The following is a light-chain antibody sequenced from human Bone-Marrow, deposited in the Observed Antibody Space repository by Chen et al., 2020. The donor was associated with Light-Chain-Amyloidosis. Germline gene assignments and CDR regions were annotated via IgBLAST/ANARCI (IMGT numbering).Light chain of an antibody. CDR3: SSFTRNNALV. J-gene: IGLJ2*01. CDR1: SSDVGGYNY. CDR2: DVT. Sequence: QSALTQPASVSGSPRQSLTISCTGTSSDVGGYNYVSWYQQHPGKAPKLIIYDVTYRPSGVSNRFSGSKSGNTASLTISGLQAEDEADYYCSSFTRNNALVFGGGTKLTVL. V-gene: IGLV2-14*03.